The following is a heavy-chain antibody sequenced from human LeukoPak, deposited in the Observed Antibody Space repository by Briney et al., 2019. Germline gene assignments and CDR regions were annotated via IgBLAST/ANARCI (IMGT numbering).Heavy chain of an antibody. Sequence: GESLKISCKGSGSSFTSYWIGWVRQMPGKGLEWMGIIYPGDSDTRYSPSFQGQVTISADKSISTAYLQWSSLKASDTAMYYCARHYDSSGYGPHDAFDIWGQGTMVTVSS. CDR1: GSSFTSYW. J-gene: IGHJ3*02. CDR3: ARHYDSSGYGPHDAFDI. CDR2: IYPGDSDT. D-gene: IGHD3-22*01. V-gene: IGHV5-51*01.